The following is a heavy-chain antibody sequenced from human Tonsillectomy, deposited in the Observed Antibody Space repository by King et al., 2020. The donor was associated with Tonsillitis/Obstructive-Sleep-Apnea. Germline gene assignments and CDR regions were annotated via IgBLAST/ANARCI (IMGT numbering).Heavy chain of an antibody. CDR1: GGSLSGYY. Sequence: HVQLQQWGAGLLNPSETLSLTCAVYGGSLSGYYWSWLRQPPGKGLEWIGEINHSGSTSSNPSLKSRVTVSVDTSKNHFSLKLSSVTAADTAVYYCARGHSTLRPLDYWGQGTLVTVSS. V-gene: IGHV4-34*01. CDR3: ARGHSTLRPLDY. CDR2: INHSGST. J-gene: IGHJ4*02. D-gene: IGHD6-25*01.